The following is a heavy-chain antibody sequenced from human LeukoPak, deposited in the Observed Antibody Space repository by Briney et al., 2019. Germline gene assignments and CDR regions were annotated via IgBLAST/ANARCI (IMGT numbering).Heavy chain of an antibody. CDR3: ARGACGGDCYSDY. V-gene: IGHV1-8*01. CDR2: MNPNSGNT. J-gene: IGHJ4*02. CDR1: GYTFTSYD. D-gene: IGHD2-21*02. Sequence: ASVKVSCKASGYTFTSYDINWVRQATGQGLEWMGWMNPNSGNTNYAQKLQGRVTMTTDTSTSTAYMELRSLRSDDTAVYYCARGACGGDCYSDYWGQGTLVTVSS.